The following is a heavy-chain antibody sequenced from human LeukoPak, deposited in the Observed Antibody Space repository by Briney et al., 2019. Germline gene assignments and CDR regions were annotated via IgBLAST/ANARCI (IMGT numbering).Heavy chain of an antibody. D-gene: IGHD3-22*01. CDR3: ARGSTYYDSSGQVPFDY. V-gene: IGHV3-21*01. CDR1: GFSFSTYT. Sequence: GGSLRLSCAASGFSFSTYTMNWVRQAPGKGLEWVSSISSGGSYIYYADSVKGRLTISRDNAKNSLYLQMNSLRAEDTAVYYCARGSTYYDSSGQVPFDYWGQGILVTVSS. CDR2: ISSGGSYI. J-gene: IGHJ4*02.